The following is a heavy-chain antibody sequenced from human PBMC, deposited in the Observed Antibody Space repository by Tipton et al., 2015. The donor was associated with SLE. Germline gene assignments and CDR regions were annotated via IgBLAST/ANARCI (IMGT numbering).Heavy chain of an antibody. V-gene: IGHV3-23*03. Sequence: SLRLSCAASGFTFISYAMTWVRQAPGKGLEWVSVSYDGVGSGADYAEFVKGRFTISRDIPKNTLYLQMNSLKAEDTTTYYCARDVGRGGAFDVWGRGTMF. CDR2: SYDGVGSGA. D-gene: IGHD2-15*01. CDR1: GFTFISYA. CDR3: ARDVGRGGAFDV. J-gene: IGHJ3*01.